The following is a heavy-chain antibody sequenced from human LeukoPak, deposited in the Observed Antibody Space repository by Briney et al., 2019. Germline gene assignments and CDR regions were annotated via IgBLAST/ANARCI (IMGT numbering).Heavy chain of an antibody. CDR1: GYTFTGYY. D-gene: IGHD2-2*01. V-gene: IGHV1-2*02. CDR3: ARREYQLLSGGWFDP. J-gene: IGHJ5*02. Sequence: ASVKVSSKASGYTFTGYYMHWVRQAPGQGLEWMGWINPNSGGTNYAQKFQGRVTMTRDTSISTAYMELSRLRSDDTAVYYCARREYQLLSGGWFDPWGQGTLVTVSS. CDR2: INPNSGGT.